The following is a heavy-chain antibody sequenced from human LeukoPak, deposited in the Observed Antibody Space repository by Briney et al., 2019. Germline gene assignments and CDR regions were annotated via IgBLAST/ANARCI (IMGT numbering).Heavy chain of an antibody. Sequence: GGSLRLSCTASGLTFGDYAMSWVRQAPGKGLEWVGSIRSKAYGGTTEYAASVKGRFTISRDDSKSIAYLQMNSLKAEDTAVYYCTRDLPAYCGGDCYGYFQHWGQGTLVTVSS. D-gene: IGHD2-21*02. CDR1: GLTFGDYA. V-gene: IGHV3-49*04. CDR2: IRSKAYGGTT. CDR3: TRDLPAYCGGDCYGYFQH. J-gene: IGHJ1*01.